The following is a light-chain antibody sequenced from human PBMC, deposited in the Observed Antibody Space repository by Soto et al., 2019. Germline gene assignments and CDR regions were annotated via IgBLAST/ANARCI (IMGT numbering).Light chain of an antibody. CDR3: QEAHRFLSIT. CDR2: TAS. Sequence: DIQMTQSPSSVSASVGDRVTITCRASQAISSWLAWYQQKPGKAPKLLIYTASSLESGVPSRFSGSGSGTDVTLTISSLQPDDFAIYYCQEAHRFLSITFGPGTKVDIK. V-gene: IGKV1-12*01. CDR1: QAISSW. J-gene: IGKJ3*01.